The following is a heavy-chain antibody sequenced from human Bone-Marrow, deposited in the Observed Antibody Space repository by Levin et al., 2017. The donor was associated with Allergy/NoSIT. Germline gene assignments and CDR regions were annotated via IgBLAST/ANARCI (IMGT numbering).Heavy chain of an antibody. Sequence: GGSLRLSCAASGFTFLSYTMAWVRQAPGKGLEWVSSISSSSRHIYYADSLKGRFTISRDNAKNSLYLQMSSLRVEDTAVYYCARGLQGMATITGVHSWGQGTLVTVSS. V-gene: IGHV3-21*01. D-gene: IGHD5-24*01. CDR3: ARGLQGMATITGVHS. CDR1: GFTFLSYT. CDR2: ISSSSRHI. J-gene: IGHJ4*02.